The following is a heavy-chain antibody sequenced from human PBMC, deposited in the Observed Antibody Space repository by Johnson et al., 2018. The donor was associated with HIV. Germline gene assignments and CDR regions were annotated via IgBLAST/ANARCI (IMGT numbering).Heavy chain of an antibody. CDR3: ARDGYSSGWYGNDAFDI. CDR1: GFTFSSYA. J-gene: IGHJ3*02. CDR2: ISYDGSNK. D-gene: IGHD6-19*01. Sequence: QMQLVESGGGVVQPGRSLRLSCAASGFTFSSYAMHWVRQAPGKGLEWVAVISYDGSNKYYADSVKGRFTISRDNSKNTLYLQMNSLRAEDTAVYYCARDGYSSGWYGNDAFDIWGQGTMVTVSS. V-gene: IGHV3-30-3*01.